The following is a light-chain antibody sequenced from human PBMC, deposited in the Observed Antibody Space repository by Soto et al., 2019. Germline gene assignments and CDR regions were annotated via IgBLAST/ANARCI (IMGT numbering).Light chain of an antibody. CDR3: SSSTSSSTLEV. Sequence: QSALTQPASVSGSPGQSITISCTGTSSDVCGYNYVSWYQQHPGKAPKLMIYDVSNRPSGVSNRFSGYKSGNTASLTISGLQAEDEDDYYCSSSTSSSTLEVFGGGTKLTVL. CDR1: SSDVCGYNY. CDR2: DVS. J-gene: IGLJ2*01. V-gene: IGLV2-14*01.